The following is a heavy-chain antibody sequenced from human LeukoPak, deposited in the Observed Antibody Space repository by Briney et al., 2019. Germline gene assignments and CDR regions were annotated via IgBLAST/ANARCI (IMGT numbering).Heavy chain of an antibody. V-gene: IGHV3-30*04. J-gene: IGHJ4*02. Sequence: PGGSLSLSCAASGFTFSSYAMHWVRQAPGKGLEWVAVISYDGSNKYYADSVKGRFTISRDNSKNTLYLQMNSLRAEDTAVYYCARGGGSGSYPDDYWGQGTLVTVSS. CDR2: ISYDGSNK. CDR1: GFTFSSYA. D-gene: IGHD3-10*01. CDR3: ARGGGSGSYPDDY.